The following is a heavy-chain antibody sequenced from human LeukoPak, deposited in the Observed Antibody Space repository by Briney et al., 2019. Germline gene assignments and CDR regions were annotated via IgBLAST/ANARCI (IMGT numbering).Heavy chain of an antibody. J-gene: IGHJ4*02. V-gene: IGHV3-30*18. CDR2: ISHDGSNK. Sequence: PGRSLRLSCAASGFTFSYYGMHWVRQAPGKGLEWVAVISHDGSNKYYGDSVKGRFTISRDNSKNTLFLQMNSLRAEATAVYYCANDWLLGTATTIYYFEYWGQGTLVTVSS. D-gene: IGHD4-17*01. CDR3: ANDWLLGTATTIYYFEY. CDR1: GFTFSYYG.